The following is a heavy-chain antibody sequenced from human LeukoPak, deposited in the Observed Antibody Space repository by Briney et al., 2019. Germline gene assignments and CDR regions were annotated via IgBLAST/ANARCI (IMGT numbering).Heavy chain of an antibody. Sequence: GGSLRLSCAASGFTFSSYSMNWVRQAPGKGLEWLAVISHDGSNKNYADSVKGRFTISRDNSKNTLYLQINSLRAEDTAVYYCASKRLGGNYWWEFDPWGQGTLVTVSS. CDR2: ISHDGSNK. V-gene: IGHV3-30*03. J-gene: IGHJ5*02. CDR3: ASKRLGGNYWWEFDP. CDR1: GFTFSSYS. D-gene: IGHD1-26*01.